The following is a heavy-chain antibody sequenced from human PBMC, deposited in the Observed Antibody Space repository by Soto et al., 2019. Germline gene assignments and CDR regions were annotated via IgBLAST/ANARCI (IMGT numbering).Heavy chain of an antibody. CDR1: GYTFSTSG. J-gene: IGHJ4*02. Sequence: ASVKVSCKASGYTFSTSGISWVLQAPGQGLEWMGWISAYNGDTNYAQKLQGRVTMTTDTSTSTAYMELRSLRSDDTAVYYCARPLQPWRGYDYWGQGTLVTVS. CDR3: ARPLQPWRGYDY. CDR2: ISAYNGDT. D-gene: IGHD3-10*01. V-gene: IGHV1-18*01.